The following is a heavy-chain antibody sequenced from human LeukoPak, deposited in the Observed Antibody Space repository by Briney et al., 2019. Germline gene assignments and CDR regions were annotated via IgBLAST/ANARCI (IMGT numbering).Heavy chain of an antibody. CDR1: GGSISSGGYY. V-gene: IGHV4-31*03. D-gene: IGHD3-22*01. Sequence: SETLSLTCTVSGGSISSGGYYWSWIRQHPGKGLEWIGYIYYSGSTYYNPSLKSRVTISVDTSKNQFSLKLSSVTVADTAVYYCARSDDSSGYYYFDYWGQGTLVTVSS. CDR2: IYYSGST. CDR3: ARSDDSSGYYYFDY. J-gene: IGHJ4*02.